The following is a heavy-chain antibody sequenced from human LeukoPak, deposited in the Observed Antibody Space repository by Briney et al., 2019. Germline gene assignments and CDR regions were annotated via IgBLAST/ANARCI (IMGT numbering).Heavy chain of an antibody. CDR3: ARDNVDILTGLPHRNWFDP. Sequence: GGSLRLSCAASGLTFSSYSMNWVRQAPGKGLEWVSSISSSTSYIYYADSVKGRFTISRDNAKNSVSLQMNSLGDEDTAVYYCARDNVDILTGLPHRNWFDPWGQGTLVTVSS. CDR1: GLTFSSYS. V-gene: IGHV3-21*04. D-gene: IGHD3-9*01. CDR2: ISSSTSYI. J-gene: IGHJ5*02.